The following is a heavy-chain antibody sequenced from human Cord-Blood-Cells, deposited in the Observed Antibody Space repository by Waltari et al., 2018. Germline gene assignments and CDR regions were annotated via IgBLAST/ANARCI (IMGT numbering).Heavy chain of an antibody. J-gene: IGHJ3*02. V-gene: IGHV4-38-2*02. CDR2: IYHSGST. D-gene: IGHD7-27*01. CDR3: ATDPPNWGPRGAFDI. CDR1: GSSISSGYY. Sequence: QVQLQESGPGLVKPSETLSLTCTVSGSSISSGYYWGWIRPPPGKGLEWIGSIYHSGSTYYNPSLKSRVTISVDTSKNQFSLKLSSVTAADTAVYYCATDPPNWGPRGAFDIWGQGTMVTVSS.